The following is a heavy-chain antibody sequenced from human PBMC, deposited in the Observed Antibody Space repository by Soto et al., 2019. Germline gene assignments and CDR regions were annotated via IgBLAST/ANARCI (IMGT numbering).Heavy chain of an antibody. J-gene: IGHJ4*02. D-gene: IGHD2-2*01. Sequence: PGGSLRLSCTVSGFYFNNYGINWVRQPPGKGLEWVSSVSKSDYTYYSDSVKGRFTISRDNAKNSVSLQMNSLRAEDTGVYYCAREDSIIIPAVPDFWGQGTLVTVSS. CDR1: GFYFNNYG. V-gene: IGHV3-21*01. CDR3: AREDSIIIPAVPDF. CDR2: VSKSDYT.